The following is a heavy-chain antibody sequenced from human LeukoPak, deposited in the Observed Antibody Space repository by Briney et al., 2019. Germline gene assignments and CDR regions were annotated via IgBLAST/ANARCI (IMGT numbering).Heavy chain of an antibody. CDR2: IYTGETI. Sequence: GGSLRLSCVVSGFSIINNYVSWVRQAPGKGLEWVSVIYTGETIRYADSVKGRFTISRDNSKNTVYLQMNSLRAEDTAVYYCAREAGAAAHTLYYYYYYMDVWGKGTTVTISS. D-gene: IGHD6-13*01. J-gene: IGHJ6*03. CDR1: GFSIINNY. CDR3: AREAGAAAHTLYYYYYYMDV. V-gene: IGHV3-66*01.